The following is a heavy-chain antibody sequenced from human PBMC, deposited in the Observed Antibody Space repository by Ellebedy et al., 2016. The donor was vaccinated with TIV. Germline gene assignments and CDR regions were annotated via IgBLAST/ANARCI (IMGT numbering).Heavy chain of an antibody. CDR3: ARRRTVAGTDWFDP. D-gene: IGHD6-19*01. CDR1: GYTFTGYY. V-gene: IGHV1-2*02. CDR2: INPNSGGT. J-gene: IGHJ5*02. Sequence: ASVKVSCXASGYTFTGYYIHWVRQAPGQGLEWMGWINPNSGGTNYAQKFQGRVTMTRDTSISTAYMELSRLRSDDTAVYYCARRRTVAGTDWFDPWGQGTLVTVSS.